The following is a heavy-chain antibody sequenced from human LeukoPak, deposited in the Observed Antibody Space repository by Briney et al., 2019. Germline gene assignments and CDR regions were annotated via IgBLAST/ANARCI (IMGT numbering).Heavy chain of an antibody. CDR3: ARLISAVGSSGYVLRVIDY. Sequence: GGSLRLSCAASGFTFSSYAMTWVRQAPGKGLEWVSTIRSSGDPTYYADSVKGRFTISRDNSKDALLLQMNSLRADDTAVYYCARLISAVGSSGYVLRVIDYWGQGPLVTVSS. CDR1: GFTFSSYA. J-gene: IGHJ4*02. CDR2: IRSSGDPT. D-gene: IGHD3-22*01. V-gene: IGHV3-23*01.